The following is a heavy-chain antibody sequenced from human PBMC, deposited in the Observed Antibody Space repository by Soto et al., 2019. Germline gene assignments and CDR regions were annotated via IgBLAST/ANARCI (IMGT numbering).Heavy chain of an antibody. CDR2: LYYSGNT. J-gene: IGHJ6*02. V-gene: IGHV4-39*07. D-gene: IGHD5-12*01. CDR3: ARERAGYSGFTGFYYYYGMDV. Sequence: SETLSLTCTVAGGSISSSSYYWSCIRQPPGKGLEWIGCLYYSGNTYYNPSLKRRFSISVDTSKNQFSLQLSSVTAADTAVYYCARERAGYSGFTGFYYYYGMDVWGQGTTVTVSS. CDR1: GGSISSSSYY.